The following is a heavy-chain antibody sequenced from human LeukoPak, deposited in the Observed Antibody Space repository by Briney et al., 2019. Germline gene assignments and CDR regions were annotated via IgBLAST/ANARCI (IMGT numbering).Heavy chain of an antibody. V-gene: IGHV4-39*07. Sequence: SETLSLTCTVSGGSISSSSYYWGWIRQPPGKGLEWIGSIYYSGSTYYNPSLKSRVTISVDTSKNQFSLKLSSVTAADTAVYYCARDRAQVWEPSGGAFDIWGQGTMVTVSS. CDR3: ARDRAQVWEPSGGAFDI. D-gene: IGHD1-26*01. J-gene: IGHJ3*02. CDR1: GGSISSSSYY. CDR2: IYYSGST.